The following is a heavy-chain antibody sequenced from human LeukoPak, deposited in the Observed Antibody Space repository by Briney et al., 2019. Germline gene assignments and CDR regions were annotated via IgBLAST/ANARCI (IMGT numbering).Heavy chain of an antibody. J-gene: IGHJ4*02. CDR2: VSGSGGST. CDR3: AKAHRSSSTAYFDY. V-gene: IGHV3-23*01. CDR1: GFTFSSYA. D-gene: IGHD1-14*01. Sequence: PGGSLRLSCEVSGFTFSSYAMSWVRQAPGKGLEWVSAVSGSGGSTYYADSVKGRFTISRDNSKTTVYLQMNSLRAEDTAIYYCAKAHRSSSTAYFDYWGQGILVTVSS.